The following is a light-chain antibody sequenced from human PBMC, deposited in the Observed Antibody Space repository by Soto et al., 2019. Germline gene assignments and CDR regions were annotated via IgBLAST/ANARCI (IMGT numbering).Light chain of an antibody. CDR2: DAS. J-gene: IGKJ2*01. V-gene: IGKV3-11*01. CDR3: QQRSNWPPKYT. CDR1: QIFTSD. Sequence: EIVLTQSPATLSLSPGERATPSCRASQIFTSDLAWYQQKPGQAPRLLIYDASNRATGIPARFSGSGSGTDFTLTISSLEPEDFAVYYCQQRSNWPPKYTFGQGTKLEIK.